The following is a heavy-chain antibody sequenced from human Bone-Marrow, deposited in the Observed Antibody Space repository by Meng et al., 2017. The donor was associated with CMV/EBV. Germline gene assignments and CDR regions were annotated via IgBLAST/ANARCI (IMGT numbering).Heavy chain of an antibody. V-gene: IGHV1-2*02. CDR2: INPNSGGT. CDR1: GYTFTGYY. D-gene: IGHD1-26*01. CDR3: ARVPSWVGATTDYGMDV. J-gene: IGHJ6*02. Sequence: ASVNVSCKASGYTFTGYYMHWVRQAPGQGLEWMGWINPNSGGTNYAQKFQGRVTMTRDTSISTAYMELSRLRSDDTAVYYCARVPSWVGATTDYGMDVWGQGTTVTVSS.